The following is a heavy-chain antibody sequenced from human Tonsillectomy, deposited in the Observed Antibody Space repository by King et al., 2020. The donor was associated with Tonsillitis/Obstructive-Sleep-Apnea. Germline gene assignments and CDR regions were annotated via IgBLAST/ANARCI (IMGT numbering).Heavy chain of an antibody. CDR3: ARDLGSSGWYDY. Sequence: VQLVESGGGVVQPGRSLRLSCAASGFTFSSYGMHWVRQAPGKGLEWVAVIRYDGSNKYYADSVKGRFTISRDNSKNTLYLQMNSLRAEDTAVYYCARDLGSSGWYDYWGQGTLVTVSS. J-gene: IGHJ4*02. V-gene: IGHV3-33*01. CDR1: GFTFSSYG. CDR2: IRYDGSNK. D-gene: IGHD6-19*01.